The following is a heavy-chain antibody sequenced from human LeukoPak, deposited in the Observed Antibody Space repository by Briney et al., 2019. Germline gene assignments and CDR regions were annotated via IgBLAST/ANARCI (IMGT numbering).Heavy chain of an antibody. CDR1: GGSISSGGYY. J-gene: IGHJ4*02. CDR2: IYHSGST. Sequence: PSETLSLTCTVSGGSISSGGYYWSWIRQPPGKGLEWIGYIYHSGSTYYNPSLKSRVTISVDTSKNQFSLKLSSVTAADTAVYYCAREGVAARPFDYWGQGTLVTVSS. V-gene: IGHV4-30-2*01. CDR3: AREGVAARPFDY. D-gene: IGHD6-6*01.